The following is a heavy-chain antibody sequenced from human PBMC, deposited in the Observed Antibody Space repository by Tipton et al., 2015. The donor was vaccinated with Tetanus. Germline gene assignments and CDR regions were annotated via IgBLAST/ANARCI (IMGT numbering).Heavy chain of an antibody. CDR2: VSFLGTST. CDR3: TKSCDGFCYSGTYYVPMDV. D-gene: IGHD2-21*02. V-gene: IGHV3-23*01. CDR1: GFTFSDYA. J-gene: IGHJ6*02. Sequence: GSLRLSCAASGFTFSDYAMTWVRQTPGKGLEWVAVVSFLGTSTYYSDSVQGRFIISRDNSKNTVYLQMSSLSVEDTAIYYCTKSCDGFCYSGTYYVPMDVWGRGTTVTVSS.